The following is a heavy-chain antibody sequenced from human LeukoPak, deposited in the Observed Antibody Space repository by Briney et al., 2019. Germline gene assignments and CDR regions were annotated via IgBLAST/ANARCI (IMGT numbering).Heavy chain of an antibody. V-gene: IGHV1-18*01. J-gene: IGHJ4*02. D-gene: IGHD3-22*01. CDR1: GYTFSRYG. Sequence: ASVKVSCTASGYTFSRYGISWVRQAPGQGLEWMGWISAYNGNTNYAQKVQGRVTVTIDTSTSTAYMELRILRSDDTAVYYCARDGGYNSYDSSGYCPLDYWGQGTLVTVSS. CDR3: ARDGGYNSYDSSGYCPLDY. CDR2: ISAYNGNT.